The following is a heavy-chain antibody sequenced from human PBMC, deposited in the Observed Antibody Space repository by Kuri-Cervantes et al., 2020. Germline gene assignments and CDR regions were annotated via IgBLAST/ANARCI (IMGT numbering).Heavy chain of an antibody. J-gene: IGHJ6*02. V-gene: IGHV3-23*01. D-gene: IGHD2-15*01. CDR2: ISGSGGST. CDR1: GFTFSSYA. Sequence: GGSLRLSCAASGFTFSSYAMSWVRQAPGKGLEWVSAISGSGGSTYYADSVKGRFTISRDNAKNSLYLQMNSLRAEDTALYYCAKDISSADPYYYGMDVWGQGTTVTVSS. CDR3: AKDISSADPYYYGMDV.